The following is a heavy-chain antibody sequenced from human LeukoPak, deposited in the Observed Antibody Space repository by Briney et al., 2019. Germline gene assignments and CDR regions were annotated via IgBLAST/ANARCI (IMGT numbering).Heavy chain of an antibody. CDR3: ARDHGPVVVDARDYYYYMDI. CDR1: GVSIRSGSYY. V-gene: IGHV4-61*02. CDR2: IYTSGSI. D-gene: IGHD2-15*01. J-gene: IGHJ6*03. Sequence: PSETLSLTCTVSGVSIRSGSYYWSWIRQPAGKGLEWIGRIYTSGSINYNPSLKGRVTMSVDTSKNQFSLKLSSVTAADTAVCYCARDHGPVVVDARDYYYYMDIWGKGTTVAVSS.